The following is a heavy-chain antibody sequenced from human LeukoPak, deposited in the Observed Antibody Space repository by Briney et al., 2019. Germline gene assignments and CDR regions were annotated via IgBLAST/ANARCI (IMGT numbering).Heavy chain of an antibody. CDR1: GFTFGDYA. V-gene: IGHV3-9*01. CDR3: AKDISVGATPYYFDS. D-gene: IGHD1-26*01. Sequence: GGSLRLSCTASGFTFGDYAMHWVRQGPGKGLEWTSGITWNTDTIGYADSVMGLFTISRDNAKNPLYLQMNSLRAEDTALYFCAKDISVGATPYYFDSWGQGTLVTVSS. CDR2: ITWNTDTI. J-gene: IGHJ4*02.